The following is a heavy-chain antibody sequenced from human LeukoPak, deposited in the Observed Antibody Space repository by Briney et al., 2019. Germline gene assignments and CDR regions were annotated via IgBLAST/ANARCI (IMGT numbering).Heavy chain of an antibody. CDR2: ISGSSGYI. Sequence: PGGSLRLSCAASGFTFSSYSMNWVRQAPGKGLGGVSFISGSSGYIYYADSVKGRFTISRDNAKKSLYLQMNSLRAEDTAVYYCARGEYGSGSYHIDYWGQGTLVTVSS. CDR1: GFTFSSYS. CDR3: ARGEYGSGSYHIDY. J-gene: IGHJ4*02. D-gene: IGHD3-10*01. V-gene: IGHV3-21*01.